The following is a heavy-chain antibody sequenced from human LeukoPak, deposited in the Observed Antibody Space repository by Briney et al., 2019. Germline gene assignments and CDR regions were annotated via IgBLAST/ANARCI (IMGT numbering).Heavy chain of an antibody. J-gene: IGHJ6*02. D-gene: IGHD2-2*01. CDR3: ARDVVPAANGIDV. CDR2: INHSGST. Sequence: SETLSLTCAVYGGSFSGYYWSWIRQPPGKGLEWIGEINHSGSTNYNPSLKSRVTISVDTSKNQFSLKLSSVTAADTAVYYCARDVVPAANGIDVRGQGTTVTVSS. V-gene: IGHV4-34*01. CDR1: GGSFSGYY.